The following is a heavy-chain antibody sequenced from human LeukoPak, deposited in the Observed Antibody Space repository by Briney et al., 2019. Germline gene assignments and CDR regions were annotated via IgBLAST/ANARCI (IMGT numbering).Heavy chain of an antibody. V-gene: IGHV3-74*01. Sequence: GGSLRLSCAASGFTFSSYWMHWVRQAPGKGLVWVSRINSDGSSTSYADSVKGRFTISRDNAKNTLYLQMNSLRAEDTAVYYCARGSRQYYFDYWGQGTLVTVSS. CDR2: INSDGSST. CDR1: GFTFSSYW. CDR3: ARGSRQYYFDY. J-gene: IGHJ4*02.